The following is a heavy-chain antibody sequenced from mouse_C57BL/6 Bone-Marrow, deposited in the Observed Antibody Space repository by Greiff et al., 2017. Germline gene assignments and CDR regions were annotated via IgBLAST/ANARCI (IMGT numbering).Heavy chain of an antibody. V-gene: IGHV1-69*01. Sequence: QVQLQQPGAELVMPGASVKLSCKASGYTFTSYWMHWVKQRPGQGLEWIGEIDPSDSYTNYNQKFKGKSTLTVDKSSSTAYMQLSILTSEVSAVYYCARLKVRSPCYAMDYWGQGTSVTVSS. J-gene: IGHJ4*01. D-gene: IGHD1-3*01. CDR2: IDPSDSYT. CDR1: GYTFTSYW. CDR3: ARLKVRSPCYAMDY.